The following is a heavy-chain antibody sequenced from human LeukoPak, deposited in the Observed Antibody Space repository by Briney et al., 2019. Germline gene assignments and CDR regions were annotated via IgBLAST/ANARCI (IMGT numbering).Heavy chain of an antibody. CDR2: ITWNSGSI. V-gene: IGHV3-9*01. J-gene: IGHJ3*02. CDR3: AKDYSSSWYVGYDSFDI. D-gene: IGHD6-13*01. Sequence: GGSLRLSCAGSGFTFDDYAMHWVRQAPGKGLEWVSAITWNSGSIRYADSVKGRFTISRDNAKNSLYLQMNSLRAEDTAFYYCAKDYSSSWYVGYDSFDIWGQGTMVTVSS. CDR1: GFTFDDYA.